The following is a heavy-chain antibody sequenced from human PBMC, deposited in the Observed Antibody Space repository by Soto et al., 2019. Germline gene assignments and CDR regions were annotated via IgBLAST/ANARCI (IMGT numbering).Heavy chain of an antibody. V-gene: IGHV3-33*01. J-gene: IGHJ4*02. CDR2: IWYDGSNK. Sequence: GGSLRLSCAASGFTFSSYGMHWVRQAPGKGLEWVAVIWYDGSNKYYADSVKGRFTISRDNSKNTLYLQMNSLRAEDTAVYYCARPGLSGVVTPFDYWGQGTLVTVSS. CDR1: GFTFSSYG. CDR3: ARPGLSGVVTPFDY. D-gene: IGHD3-3*01.